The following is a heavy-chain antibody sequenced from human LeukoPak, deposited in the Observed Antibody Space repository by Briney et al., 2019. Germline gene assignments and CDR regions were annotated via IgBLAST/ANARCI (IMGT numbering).Heavy chain of an antibody. CDR3: ARGRVLRYCSGGSCYPIDY. Sequence: SETLSLTCTVSGGSISSSSYYWGWIRQPPGKGLEWIGEINHSGSTNYNPSLKSRVTISVDTSKNQFSLKLSSVTAADTAVYYCARGRVLRYCSGGSCYPIDYWGQGTLVTVSS. J-gene: IGHJ4*02. CDR1: GGSISSSSYY. D-gene: IGHD2-15*01. CDR2: INHSGST. V-gene: IGHV4-39*07.